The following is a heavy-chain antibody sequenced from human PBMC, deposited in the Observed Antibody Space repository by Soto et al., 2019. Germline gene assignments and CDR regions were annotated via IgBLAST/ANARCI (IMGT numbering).Heavy chain of an antibody. J-gene: IGHJ1*01. CDR2: VNPSGGST. CDR3: AREENCSDGICYSEYFQR. CDR1: GYIFTAYS. V-gene: IGHV1-46*01. Sequence: GASVKVSCKASGYIFTAYSMHWVRQAPGQGLEWMGVVNPSGGSTNYAQKFQGRITMTRDTSTSTVYMDLSSLTSGDTAVYYCAREENCSDGICYSEYFQRWGQGTLVTVSS. D-gene: IGHD2-15*01.